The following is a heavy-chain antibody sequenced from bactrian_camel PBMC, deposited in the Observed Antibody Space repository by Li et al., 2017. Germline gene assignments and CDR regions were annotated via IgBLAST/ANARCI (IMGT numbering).Heavy chain of an antibody. CDR2: ISEDSSTT. V-gene: IGHV3S40*01. Sequence: VQLVESGGGLVQPGGSLRLSCAASGFTSSTYVMYWVRQAPGTEPEWVSTISEDSSTTVYADSVKGRFTISRDNAKRTVYLQINYLKPEDSAVYYCVRSRSIYDVIDYGMDYWGNGTQVTVS. J-gene: IGHJ7*01. D-gene: IGHD3*01. CDR1: GFTSSTYV.